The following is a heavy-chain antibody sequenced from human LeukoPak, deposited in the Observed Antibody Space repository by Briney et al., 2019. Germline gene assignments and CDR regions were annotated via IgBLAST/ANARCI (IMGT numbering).Heavy chain of an antibody. CDR2: FSAYKGNT. V-gene: IGHV1-18*01. D-gene: IGHD3-9*01. CDR3: ARLFSLTGYVISDF. J-gene: IGHJ4*02. Sequence: ASVRVSCMASRYSFITFGISCVRPTLRQGLERMGWFSAYKGNTKYAQEPQGRLTMTTGTSTSTAYMELRSLRTDDTAVYYCARLFSLTGYVISDFWGQGTLITVSS. CDR1: RYSFITFG.